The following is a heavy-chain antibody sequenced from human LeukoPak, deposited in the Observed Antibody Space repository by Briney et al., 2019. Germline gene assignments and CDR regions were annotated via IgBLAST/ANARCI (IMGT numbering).Heavy chain of an antibody. Sequence: TGGSLRLSCAASGFTFSSYWMTWVRQAPGKGLQWVANIKHDGSEGFYVDSVKGRFTISRDNAKNSLYLQMNSLRAEDTAVYYCARVKLVAGLSLFDPWGQGTLVTVSS. J-gene: IGHJ5*02. D-gene: IGHD6-19*01. CDR2: IKHDGSEG. V-gene: IGHV3-7*01. CDR1: GFTFSSYW. CDR3: ARVKLVAGLSLFDP.